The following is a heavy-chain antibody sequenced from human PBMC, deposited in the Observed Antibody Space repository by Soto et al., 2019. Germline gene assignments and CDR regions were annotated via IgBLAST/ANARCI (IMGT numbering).Heavy chain of an antibody. CDR3: AREGYCSSTSCYSFGY. D-gene: IGHD2-2*01. Sequence: GGSLRLSCAASGFTFSSYAMHWVRQAPGKGLEYVSAISSNGGSTYYANSVKGRFTISRDNSKNTLYLQMGSLRAEDMAVYYCAREGYCSSTSCYSFGYWGQGTLVTVSS. V-gene: IGHV3-64*01. CDR2: ISSNGGST. CDR1: GFTFSSYA. J-gene: IGHJ4*02.